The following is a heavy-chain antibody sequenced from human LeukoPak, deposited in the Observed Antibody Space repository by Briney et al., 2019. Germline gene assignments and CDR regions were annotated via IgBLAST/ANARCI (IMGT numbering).Heavy chain of an antibody. D-gene: IGHD3-22*01. V-gene: IGHV3-23*01. CDR3: AKGIDSTGYYPFDY. J-gene: IGHJ4*02. CDR2: ISESGGET. Sequence: GGSLRLSCAASGFIFNNYAMSWVRQAPGKGLEWVSAISESGGETYHADSVKGRFTISRDTSKSTLYLQLNSLRAEDTAIYYCAKGIDSTGYYPFDYWGQGILVTVSS. CDR1: GFIFNNYA.